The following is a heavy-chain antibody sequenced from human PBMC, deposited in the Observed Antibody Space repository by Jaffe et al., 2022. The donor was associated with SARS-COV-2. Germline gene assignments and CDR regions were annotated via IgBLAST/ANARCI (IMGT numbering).Heavy chain of an antibody. CDR1: GGSISSGDYY. D-gene: IGHD3-22*01. V-gene: IGHV4-30-4*01. J-gene: IGHJ3*02. Sequence: QVQLQESGPGLVKPSQTLSLTCTVSGGSISSGDYYWSWIRQPPGKGLEWIGYIYYSGSTYYNPSLKSRVTISVDTSKNQFSLKLSSVTAADTAVYYCARGGIYYDSSGYDPRSAFDIWGQGTMVTVSS. CDR3: ARGGIYYDSSGYDPRSAFDI. CDR2: IYYSGST.